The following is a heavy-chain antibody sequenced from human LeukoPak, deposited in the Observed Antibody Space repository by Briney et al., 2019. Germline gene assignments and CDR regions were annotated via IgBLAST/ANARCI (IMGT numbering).Heavy chain of an antibody. V-gene: IGHV4-39*07. CDR3: ARDFYDSSGYSITHFDY. CDR1: GGSISSSSYY. J-gene: IGHJ4*02. Sequence: SETLSLTCTVSGGSISSSSYYWGWIRQPPGKGLEWIGSIYYSGSTYYNPSLKSRVTISVDTSKNQFSLKLSSVTAADTAVYYCARDFYDSSGYSITHFDYWGQGTLVTVSS. CDR2: IYYSGST. D-gene: IGHD3-22*01.